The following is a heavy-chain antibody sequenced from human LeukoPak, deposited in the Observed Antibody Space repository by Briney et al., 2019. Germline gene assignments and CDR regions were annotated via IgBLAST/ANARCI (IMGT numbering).Heavy chain of an antibody. J-gene: IGHJ4*02. D-gene: IGHD1-26*01. V-gene: IGHV4-30-4*01. CDR1: GGSISSGDYY. CDR2: IYYSGST. CDR3: ARGRVQWELLTAPDY. Sequence: PSQTLSLTCTVSGGSISSGDYYWSWIRQPPGKGLEWIGYIYYSGSTYYNPSLKSRLTISVDTSKNQFSLKLSSVTAADTAVYYCARGRVQWELLTAPDYWGQGTLVTVSS.